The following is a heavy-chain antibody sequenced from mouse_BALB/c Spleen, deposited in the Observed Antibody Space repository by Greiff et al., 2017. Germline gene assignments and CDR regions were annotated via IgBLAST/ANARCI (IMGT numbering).Heavy chain of an antibody. V-gene: IGHV1-7*01. D-gene: IGHD2-12*01. CDR2: INPSTGYT. CDR3: ARNYIDD. Sequence: VQLQQSGAELAKPGASVKMSCKASGYTFTSYWMHWVKQRPGQGLEWIGYINPSTGYTEYNQKFKDKATLTADKSSSTAYMQLSSLTSEDSAVYYCARNYIDDWGQGTTLTVSS. CDR1: GYTFTSYW. J-gene: IGHJ2*01.